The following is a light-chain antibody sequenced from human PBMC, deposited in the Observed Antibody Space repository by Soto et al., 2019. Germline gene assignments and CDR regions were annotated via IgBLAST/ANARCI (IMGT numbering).Light chain of an antibody. Sequence: QSALTQPASVSVSPGQSITISCTETSSDVGNYNYVSWYQQYPGRVPKLLIYMVSNRASGVSNRFSGSKSGNTASLTISGLPAEDEADYFRTSPTTGSLYVFGTGTKVTVL. CDR1: SSDVGNYNY. J-gene: IGLJ1*01. CDR2: MVS. V-gene: IGLV2-14*01. CDR3: TSPTTGSLYV.